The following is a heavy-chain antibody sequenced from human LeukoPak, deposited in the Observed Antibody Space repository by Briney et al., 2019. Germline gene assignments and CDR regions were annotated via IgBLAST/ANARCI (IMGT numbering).Heavy chain of an antibody. V-gene: IGHV3-23*01. CDR1: GFTLSSYA. CDR2: ISNSGDST. Sequence: GGSLRLSCAASGFTLSSYAMSWVRQAPGKGLEWVSDISNSGDSTYYADSVKGRFTISRDNFKNTLYLQMNSLRAEDTAVYYCAKDTPTTSGYFDFWGQGTLVTVSS. J-gene: IGHJ4*02. CDR3: AKDTPTTSGYFDF. D-gene: IGHD1-1*01.